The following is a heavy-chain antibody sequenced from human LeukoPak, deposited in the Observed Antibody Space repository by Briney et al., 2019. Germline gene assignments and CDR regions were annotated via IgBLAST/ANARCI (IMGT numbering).Heavy chain of an antibody. CDR3: ARDRVSRIAALVSDAFDI. CDR2: ISGSGGGT. CDR1: GFTFSTYA. D-gene: IGHD6-6*01. V-gene: IGHV3-23*01. J-gene: IGHJ3*02. Sequence: KSGGSLRLSCAASGFTFSTYALSWVRQAPGKGLEWVSGISGSGGGTYYVDFVKGRFTISRDNSKNTLYLQMNSLRAEDTAVYYCARDRVSRIAALVSDAFDIWGQGTMVTVSS.